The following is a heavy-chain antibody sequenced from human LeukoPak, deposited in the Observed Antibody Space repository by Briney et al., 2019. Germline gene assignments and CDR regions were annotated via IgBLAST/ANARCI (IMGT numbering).Heavy chain of an antibody. V-gene: IGHV1-46*01. CDR2: INPSGGST. J-gene: IGHJ3*02. D-gene: IGHD3-16*01. CDR3: ARDPSSLGGAFDI. CDR1: GYTFTSYY. Sequence: ASVKVSRKASGYTFTSYYMHWVRQAPGQGLEWMGIINPSGGSTSYAQKFQGRVTMTRDTSTTTVYMELSSLRSEDTAVYYCARDPSSLGGAFDIWGQGTMVTVSS.